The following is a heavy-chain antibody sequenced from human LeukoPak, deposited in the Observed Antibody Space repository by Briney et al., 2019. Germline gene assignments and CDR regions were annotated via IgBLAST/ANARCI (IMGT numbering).Heavy chain of an antibody. CDR1: GDSISSSKCY. CDR2: IYYSGST. CDR3: ARSTKRTTVVTGVFDY. D-gene: IGHD4-23*01. J-gene: IGHJ4*02. V-gene: IGHV4-39*07. Sequence: SETLSLTCTVSGDSISSSKCYWGWIRQPPGKGLEWIGNIYYSGSTYYNPSLKSRVTISVDTSKNQFSLKLSSVTAADTAVYYCARSTKRTTVVTGVFDYWGQGTLVTVSS.